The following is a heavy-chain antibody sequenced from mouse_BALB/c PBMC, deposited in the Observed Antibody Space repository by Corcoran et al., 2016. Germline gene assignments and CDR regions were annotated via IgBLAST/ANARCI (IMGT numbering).Heavy chain of an antibody. Sequence: QVTLKESGPGILQPSQTLSLTCSFSGFSLSTSGMSVSWIRQPSGKGLEWLAHIYWDDDKRYNPSLKSRLTISKDTSSNQVFLKITSVDTADTATYYCARRFNWDVPFDYRGQGTTLTVSS. CDR1: GFSLSTSGMS. D-gene: IGHD4-1*02. CDR3: ARRFNWDVPFDY. V-gene: IGHV8-12*01. J-gene: IGHJ2*01. CDR2: IYWDDDK.